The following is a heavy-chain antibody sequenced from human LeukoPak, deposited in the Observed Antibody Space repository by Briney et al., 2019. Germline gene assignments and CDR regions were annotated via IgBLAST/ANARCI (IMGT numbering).Heavy chain of an antibody. CDR2: MNPNSGNT. CDR1: GYTFTGYY. V-gene: IGHV1-8*02. D-gene: IGHD6-13*01. Sequence: ASVKVSCKASGYTFTGYYMHWVRQATGQGLEWMGWMNPNSGNTGYAQKFQGRVTMTRNTSISTAYMELSSLRSEDTAVYYCAREAGYSSSWYPLYYYYTDVWGKGTTVTVSS. CDR3: AREAGYSSSWYPLYYYYTDV. J-gene: IGHJ6*03.